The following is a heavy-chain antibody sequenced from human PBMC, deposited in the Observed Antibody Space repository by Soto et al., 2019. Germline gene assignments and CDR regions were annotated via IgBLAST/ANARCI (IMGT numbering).Heavy chain of an antibody. CDR1: GGTFSSYP. D-gene: IGHD2-21*02. V-gene: IGHV1-69*02. Sequence: QVQLVQSGAEVKKPGSSVKVSCKASGGTFSSYPISWVRQAPGQGLEWMGRIIPILGIANYEKKFQGRVTITADNSTSTAYMELSSLRSEDTAVYYCARDDGPAYCGGDCYSWGQGTLVTVSS. J-gene: IGHJ4*02. CDR3: ARDDGPAYCGGDCYS. CDR2: IIPILGIA.